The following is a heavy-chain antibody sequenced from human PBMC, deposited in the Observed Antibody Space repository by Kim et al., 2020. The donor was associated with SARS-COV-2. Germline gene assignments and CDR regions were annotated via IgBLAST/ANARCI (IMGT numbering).Heavy chain of an antibody. CDR1: GFTFSSYS. CDR3: ARWGPIYSSSHYYYYGMDV. Sequence: GGSLRLSCAASGFTFSSYSMNWVRQAPGKGLEWVSSISSSSSYIYYADSVKGRFTISRDNAKNSLYLQMNSLRAEDTAVYYCARWGPIYSSSHYYYYGMDVWGQGTTVTVSS. CDR2: ISSSSSYI. V-gene: IGHV3-21*01. J-gene: IGHJ6*02. D-gene: IGHD6-6*01.